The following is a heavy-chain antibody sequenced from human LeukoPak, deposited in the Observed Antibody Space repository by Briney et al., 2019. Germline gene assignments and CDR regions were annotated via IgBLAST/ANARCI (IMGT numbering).Heavy chain of an antibody. CDR3: AKGYGDTLGFDY. D-gene: IGHD4-17*01. Sequence: GSLRLSCAASGFTFSSYGMHWVRQAPGKGLEWVAVIWYDGSNKYYADSVKGRFTISRDNSKNTLYLQMNSLRAEDTAVYYCAKGYGDTLGFDYWGQGTLVTVSS. J-gene: IGHJ4*02. V-gene: IGHV3-33*06. CDR1: GFTFSSYG. CDR2: IWYDGSNK.